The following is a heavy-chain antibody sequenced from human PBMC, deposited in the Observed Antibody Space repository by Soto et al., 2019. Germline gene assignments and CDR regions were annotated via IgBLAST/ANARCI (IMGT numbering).Heavy chain of an antibody. Sequence: PSETLSLSYTVSCGSSCSGAYCWSRIRQNPGKGLEWIGYIYYSGSPYYNPSLESRVTISVXTAKXQFSLQLSSLTAADTAVYYCASWDCGGACYSNDSPQGGHAFDLWAQGTMVTLSS. D-gene: IGHD2-21*02. J-gene: IGHJ3*01. CDR3: ASWDCGGACYSNDSPQGGHAFDL. CDR2: IYYSGSP. V-gene: IGHV4-31*03. CDR1: CGSSCSGAYC.